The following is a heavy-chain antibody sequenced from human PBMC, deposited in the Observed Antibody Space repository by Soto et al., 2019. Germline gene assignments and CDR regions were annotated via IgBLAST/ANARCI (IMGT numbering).Heavy chain of an antibody. CDR1: GFTFSSYE. J-gene: IGHJ6*02. V-gene: IGHV3-48*03. CDR3: ARDQDYDICTTYGMDV. Sequence: EVQLVESGGGLVQPGGSLRLSCAASGFTFSSYEMNWVRQAPGKGLEWGSYISSSGSTIYYADSVKGRFTISRDNAKNSLYLQMNSLRAEDTAVYYCARDQDYDICTTYGMDVWGQGTTVTVSS. CDR2: ISSSGSTI. D-gene: IGHD3-9*01.